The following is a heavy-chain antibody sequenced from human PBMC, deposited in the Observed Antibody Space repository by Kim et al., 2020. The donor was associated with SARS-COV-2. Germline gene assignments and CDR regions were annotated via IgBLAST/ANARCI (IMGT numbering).Heavy chain of an antibody. CDR1: GFTFSSYG. J-gene: IGHJ4*02. D-gene: IGHD2-21*02. V-gene: IGHV3-33*01. CDR2: IWYDGSNK. CDR3: ARDHLPGLGGDPFDY. Sequence: GGSLRLSCAASGFTFSSYGMHWVRQAPGKGLEWVAVIWYDGSNKYYADSVKGRFTISRDNSKNTLYLQMNSLRAEDTAVYYCARDHLPGLGGDPFDYWGQGTLVTVSS.